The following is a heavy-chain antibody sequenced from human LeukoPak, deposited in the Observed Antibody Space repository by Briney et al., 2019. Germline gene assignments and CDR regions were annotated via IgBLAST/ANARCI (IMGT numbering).Heavy chain of an antibody. Sequence: PGGSLRLSCAASGFTFSSYDMNWVRQTPGKGLEWLSTISASGGHTYYADSVRGRFTISRDNSKNTLSLQMNSLRAEDTAVYHCVRMVSGDYWGQGTLVTVSS. CDR2: ISASGGHT. CDR3: VRMVSGDY. D-gene: IGHD2-8*01. CDR1: GFTFSSYD. J-gene: IGHJ4*02. V-gene: IGHV3-23*01.